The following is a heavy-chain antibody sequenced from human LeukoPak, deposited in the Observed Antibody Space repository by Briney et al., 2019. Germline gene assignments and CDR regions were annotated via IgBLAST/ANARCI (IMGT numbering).Heavy chain of an antibody. J-gene: IGHJ4*02. D-gene: IGHD6-19*01. V-gene: IGHV4-4*02. CDR1: GGSISSSNW. CDR2: IYHSGST. Sequence: SETLSLTCAVSGGSISSSNWWSWVRQPPGKGLEWIGEIYHSGSTNYNPPLKSRVTISVDRSKNQFSLELSSVTAADTAVYYCARFYSTGWYLGYWGQGTLVIVSS. CDR3: ARFYSTGWYLGY.